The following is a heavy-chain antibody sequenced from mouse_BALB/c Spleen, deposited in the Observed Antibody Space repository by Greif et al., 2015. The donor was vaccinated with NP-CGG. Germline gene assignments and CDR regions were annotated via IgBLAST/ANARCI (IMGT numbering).Heavy chain of an antibody. CDR1: GFTFSDFY. J-gene: IGHJ1*01. Sequence: EVKLVESGGGLVQPGGSLRLSCATSGFTFSDFYMEWVRQPPEKRLEWIAASRNKANDYTTEYSASVKGRFIVSRDTSQSILYLQMNALRAEDTAIYYCARDYYGSSYWYFDVWGAGTTVTVSS. V-gene: IGHV7-1*02. CDR3: ARDYYGSSYWYFDV. CDR2: SRNKANDYTT. D-gene: IGHD1-1*01.